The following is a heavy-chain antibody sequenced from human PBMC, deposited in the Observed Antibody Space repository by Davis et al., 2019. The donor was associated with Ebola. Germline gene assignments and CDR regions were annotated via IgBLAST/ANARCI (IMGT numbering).Heavy chain of an antibody. D-gene: IGHD6-19*01. CDR2: IIPMFRSP. CDR3: ARGRTGFYFDSSDSPAFFDP. V-gene: IGHV1-69*13. Sequence: SVKVSCKASGGTFSSYAISWVRQAPGRGLEWMGGIIPMFRSPKYAQKFLDRVTITADESTKTVYMEMRSLRPEDTAVYFCARGRTGFYFDSSDSPAFFDPWGQGTLVDVSS. J-gene: IGHJ5*02. CDR1: GGTFSSYA.